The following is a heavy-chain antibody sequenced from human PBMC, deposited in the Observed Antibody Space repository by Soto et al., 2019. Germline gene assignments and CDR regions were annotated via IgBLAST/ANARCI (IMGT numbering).Heavy chain of an antibody. D-gene: IGHD5-12*01. J-gene: IGHJ6*02. CDR2: INHSGST. Sequence: PSETLSLTCAVYGGSLSGYYWSWIRQPPGKGLEWIGEINHSGSTNYNPSLKSRVTISVDTSKNQFSLKLSSVTAADTAVYYCARWVRGQPGRLDVWGQGTTVTVSS. CDR3: ARWVRGQPGRLDV. CDR1: GGSLSGYY. V-gene: IGHV4-34*01.